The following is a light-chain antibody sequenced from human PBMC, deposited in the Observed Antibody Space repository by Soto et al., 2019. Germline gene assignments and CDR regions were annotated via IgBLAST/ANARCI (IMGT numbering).Light chain of an antibody. CDR1: QSVGSN. Sequence: EIVMTQSPATLSVSPGEGATLSCRASQSVGSNLAWYQQRPGQAPRLLIYGASTRATGIPARFSGSGSGTEFTLAISNLQSEDFAVYFCQQYDNWPPYTVGQGTKVDI. CDR2: GAS. CDR3: QQYDNWPPYT. V-gene: IGKV3-15*01. J-gene: IGKJ2*01.